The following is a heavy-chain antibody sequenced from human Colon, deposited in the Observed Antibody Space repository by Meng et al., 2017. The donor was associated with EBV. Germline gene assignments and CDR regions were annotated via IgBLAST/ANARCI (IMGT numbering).Heavy chain of an antibody. CDR2: IYYSGST. D-gene: IGHD4-17*01. CDR3: ARNTVTTSGSSNYWYFDL. Sequence: QTRATGRGLGMPSVTPPLTCTFSGGSISSYYWTLIRQPPGKGLEWIGYIYYSGSTNYNPSLKSRVTISVDTSKNQFSLKLSSVTTTDTAVYYCARNTVTTSGSSNYWYFDLWGRGTLVTVSS. V-gene: IGHV4-59*01. J-gene: IGHJ2*01. CDR1: GGSISSYY.